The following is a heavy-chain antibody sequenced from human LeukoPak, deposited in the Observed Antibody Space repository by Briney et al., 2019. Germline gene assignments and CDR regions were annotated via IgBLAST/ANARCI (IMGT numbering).Heavy chain of an antibody. CDR3: AKERSPGGAVAGFFDY. CDR1: GFTFSNYA. J-gene: IGHJ4*02. Sequence: PGGSLRLSCAASGFTFSNYAMHWVRQAPGKGLEWVAVISYDGSNKYYADSVKGRFTISRDNSKNTLYLQMNSLRAEDTAVYYCAKERSPGGAVAGFFDYWGQGTLVTVSS. V-gene: IGHV3-30-3*02. CDR2: ISYDGSNK. D-gene: IGHD6-19*01.